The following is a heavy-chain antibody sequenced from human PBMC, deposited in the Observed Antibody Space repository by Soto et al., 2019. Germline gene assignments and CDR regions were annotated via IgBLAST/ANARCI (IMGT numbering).Heavy chain of an antibody. J-gene: IGHJ4*02. CDR1: GFTFSSYA. Sequence: QVQLVESGGGVVQPGRSLRLSCAASGFTFSSYAMHWVRQAPGKGLEWVAVISYDGSNEYYADSVKGRFTISRDNSKNTLYLQMNSLGAEDTAVYYCAKDQGYTYGPSDYWGQGTLVTVSS. CDR3: AKDQGYTYGPSDY. V-gene: IGHV3-30*18. CDR2: ISYDGSNE. D-gene: IGHD5-18*01.